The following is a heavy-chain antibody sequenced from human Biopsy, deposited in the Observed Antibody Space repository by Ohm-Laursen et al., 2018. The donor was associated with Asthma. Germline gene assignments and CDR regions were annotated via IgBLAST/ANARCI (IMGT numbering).Heavy chain of an antibody. V-gene: IGHV3-30*03. J-gene: IGHJ6*02. CDR3: ARARRSLLLPDYYYYGMDV. Sequence: SLRLSCAASGFTFSSYGMHWVRQAPGKGLEWVAVISYDGSNKYYADSVKGRFTISRDNPKNTLYLQMNSLRAEDTAVYYCARARRSLLLPDYYYYGMDVWGQGTTVTVSS. CDR2: ISYDGSNK. D-gene: IGHD3-22*01. CDR1: GFTFSSYG.